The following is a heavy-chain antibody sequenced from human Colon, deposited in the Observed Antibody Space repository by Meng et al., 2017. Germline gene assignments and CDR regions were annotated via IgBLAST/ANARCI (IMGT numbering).Heavy chain of an antibody. CDR2: IYFSGST. CDR1: GGSITSNY. Sequence: HGQLPESGPGPVQPSESLSLTFTVSGGSITSNYWSWIRQPPGKGLEWIGNIYFSGSTNSNPSLKSRVTISVDTSRNQFSLNLRSVTAADTAVYYCAREGGYDLNWFDPWGQGTLVTVSS. D-gene: IGHD5-12*01. V-gene: IGHV4-59*12. J-gene: IGHJ5*02. CDR3: AREGGYDLNWFDP.